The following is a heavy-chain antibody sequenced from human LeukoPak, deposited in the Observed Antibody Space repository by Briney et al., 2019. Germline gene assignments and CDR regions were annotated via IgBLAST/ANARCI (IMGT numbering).Heavy chain of an antibody. J-gene: IGHJ4*02. D-gene: IGHD5-18*01. CDR2: INSDGSST. V-gene: IGHV3-74*01. CDR1: GFTFSSYW. CDR3: ARAGGYSYGYDLSYIDY. Sequence: GGPLRLSCAASGFTFSSYWMHWVRQAPGKGLVWVSRINSDGSSTSYADSVKGRFTISRDNAKNTLYLQMNSLRAEDTAVYYCARAGGYSYGYDLSYIDYWGQGTLVTVSS.